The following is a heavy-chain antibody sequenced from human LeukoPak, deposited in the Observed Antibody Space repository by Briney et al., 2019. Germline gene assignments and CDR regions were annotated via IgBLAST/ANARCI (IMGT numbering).Heavy chain of an antibody. J-gene: IGHJ4*02. CDR3: AKDRPNYYGSNGHYYKLNGDC. CDR1: GFTFSSYA. D-gene: IGHD3-22*01. V-gene: IGHV3-23*01. CDR2: ITSIGAAT. Sequence: GGSLRLSCAASGFTFSSYAMSWVRQAPGKGLEWVSSITSIGAATYYADSVKGRFTISRDNSDNTLYLQMNSLRAEDTAVYYCAKDRPNYYGSNGHYYKLNGDCWGQGTLVTVSS.